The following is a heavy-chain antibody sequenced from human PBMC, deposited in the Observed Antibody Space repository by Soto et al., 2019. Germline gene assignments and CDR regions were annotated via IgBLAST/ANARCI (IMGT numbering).Heavy chain of an antibody. D-gene: IGHD2-2*01. CDR2: IRSKAYGGTT. V-gene: IGHV3-49*03. J-gene: IGHJ6*03. CDR3: TRKGYCSSTSCPDYYYYYMDV. CDR1: GFTFGDYA. Sequence: GGSLRLSCTASGFTFGDYAMSWFRQAPGKGLEWVGFIRSKAYGGTTEYAASVKGRFTISRDDSKSIAYLQMNSLKTEDTAVYYCTRKGYCSSTSCPDYYYYYMDVWGKGTTVTVSS.